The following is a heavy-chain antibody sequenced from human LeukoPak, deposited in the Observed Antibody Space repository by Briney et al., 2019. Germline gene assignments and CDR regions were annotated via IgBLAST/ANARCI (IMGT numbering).Heavy chain of an antibody. CDR3: AKAVTPRIVVVPAAPLDY. J-gene: IGHJ4*02. V-gene: IGHV3-43*02. CDR1: GFTFDDYA. Sequence: GGSLRLSCAASGFTFDDYAMHWVRQAPGKGLEWVSLISGDGGSTYYADSVKGRFTISRDNSKNSLYLQMNSLRTEDTALYYCAKAVTPRIVVVPAAPLDYWGQGTLVTVSS. CDR2: ISGDGGST. D-gene: IGHD2-2*01.